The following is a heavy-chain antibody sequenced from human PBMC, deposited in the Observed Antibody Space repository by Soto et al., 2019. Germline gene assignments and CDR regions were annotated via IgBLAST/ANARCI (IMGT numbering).Heavy chain of an antibody. V-gene: IGHV4-34*01. CDR3: ARGVGYSYGHRAFDY. J-gene: IGHJ4*02. Sequence: SETLSLTCAVYGGSFSGYYWSWIRQPPGKGLEWIGEINHSGSTNYNPSLKSRVTISVDTSKNQFSLKLSSVTAADTAVYYCARGVGYSYGHRAFDYWGQGTLVTVSS. CDR1: GGSFSGYY. CDR2: INHSGST. D-gene: IGHD5-18*01.